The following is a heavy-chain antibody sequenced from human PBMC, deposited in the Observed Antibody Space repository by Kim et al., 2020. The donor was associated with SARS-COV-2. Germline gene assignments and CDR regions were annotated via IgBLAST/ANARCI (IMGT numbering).Heavy chain of an antibody. J-gene: IGHJ5*02. Sequence: SVKVSCKASGGTFSSYAISWVRQAPGQGLEWMGRIIPILGIANYAQKFQGRVTITADKSTSTAYMELSSLRSEDTAVYYCARISGSYFSTHENWFDLWGQGTLVAISS. CDR3: ARISGSYFSTHENWFDL. CDR1: GGTFSSYA. V-gene: IGHV1-69*04. D-gene: IGHD1-26*01. CDR2: IIPILGIA.